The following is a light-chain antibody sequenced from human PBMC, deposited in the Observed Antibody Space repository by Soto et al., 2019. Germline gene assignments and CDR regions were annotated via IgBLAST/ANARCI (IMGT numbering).Light chain of an antibody. J-gene: IGKJ1*01. CDR1: QSFSSN. Sequence: ELVMTQSPATLSVSPGERATLSCKASQSFSSNVAWYQQKPGQAPRLLIYGTSTRVTGIPSRFSGSGSGTEFTLTISSLQPDDFATYYCQQYNSYSWTFGQGTKVDIK. CDR3: QQYNSYSWT. V-gene: IGKV3-15*01. CDR2: GTS.